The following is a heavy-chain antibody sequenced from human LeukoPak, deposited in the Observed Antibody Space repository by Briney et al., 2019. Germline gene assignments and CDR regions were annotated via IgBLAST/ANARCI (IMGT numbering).Heavy chain of an antibody. CDR3: ARDGSYGDFDY. D-gene: IGHD5-18*01. CDR1: GFTFSSYS. V-gene: IGHV3-21*01. CDR2: ISSSSSYV. Sequence: DPGGSLRLSCAASGFTFSSYSMNWVHQAPGKRLERVSSISSSSSYVYYADSVKGRFTISRDNAKNSLYLQMNSLRAEDTAVYYCARDGSYGDFDYCGQGTLVTVSS. J-gene: IGHJ4*02.